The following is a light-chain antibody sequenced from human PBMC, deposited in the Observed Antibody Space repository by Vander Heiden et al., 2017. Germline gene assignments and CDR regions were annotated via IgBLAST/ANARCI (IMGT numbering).Light chain of an antibody. Sequence: QSVLTQPPSASGTPGQRVTISCSGSSSNIGSNYVYWYQQLPGTAPKLLIYSNNQRPSGVPDRFSGSKSGTSASLEISGLRSEDEADYYCAAWDDSLSGLVFGGGTKMTVL. CDR3: AAWDDSLSGLV. CDR1: SSNIGSNY. J-gene: IGLJ3*02. V-gene: IGLV1-47*02. CDR2: SNN.